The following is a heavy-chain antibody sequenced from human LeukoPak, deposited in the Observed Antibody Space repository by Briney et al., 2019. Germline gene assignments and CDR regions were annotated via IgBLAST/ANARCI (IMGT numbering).Heavy chain of an antibody. D-gene: IGHD3-3*01. Sequence: ASVKVSCKASGYTFTSYGISWVRQAPGQGLEWMGWISAYNGNTNYAQKLQGRVTMTTDTSTSTANMELRSLRSDDTAVYYCARDLITIFGVVITRYYYGMDVWGQGTTVTVSS. CDR2: ISAYNGNT. CDR3: ARDLITIFGVVITRYYYGMDV. J-gene: IGHJ6*02. V-gene: IGHV1-18*01. CDR1: GYTFTSYG.